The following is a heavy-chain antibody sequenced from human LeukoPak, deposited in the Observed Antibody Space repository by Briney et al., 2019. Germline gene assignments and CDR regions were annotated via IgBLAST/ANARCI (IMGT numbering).Heavy chain of an antibody. D-gene: IGHD3-22*01. CDR3: AREWNYYDSSGYSRSYGMDV. V-gene: IGHV1-58*01. CDR1: GFTFTSSA. CDR2: IVVGSGNT. J-gene: IGHJ6*02. Sequence: GASVKVSCKASGFTFTSSAVQWVRQARGQRLEWIGWIVVGSGNTNYAQKFQEGATITRDMSTSTAYMELSSLRAEDTAVYYCAREWNYYDSSGYSRSYGMDVWGQGTTVTVSS.